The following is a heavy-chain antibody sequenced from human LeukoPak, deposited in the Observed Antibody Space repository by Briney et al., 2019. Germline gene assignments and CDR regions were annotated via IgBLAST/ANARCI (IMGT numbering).Heavy chain of an antibody. Sequence: PGGSLRLSCAASGFTFSSYAMSWGRQAPGKGREWVSAISGSGGSTYYADSVKGRFTISRDNSKNTLYLQMNSLRAEDTAVYYCAKDGHYYDSSGYYYFDYWGQGTLVTVSS. V-gene: IGHV3-23*01. CDR3: AKDGHYYDSSGYYYFDY. D-gene: IGHD3-22*01. CDR2: ISGSGGST. CDR1: GFTFSSYA. J-gene: IGHJ4*02.